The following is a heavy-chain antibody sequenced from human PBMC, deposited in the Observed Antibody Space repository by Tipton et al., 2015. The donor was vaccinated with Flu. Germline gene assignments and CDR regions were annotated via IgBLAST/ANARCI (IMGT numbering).Heavy chain of an antibody. CDR3: ARVADSGSYSVGAFDI. J-gene: IGHJ3*02. Sequence: SLRLSCAASGFTVSSNYMSRVRQAPGKGLEWVANIKQDGSEKYYVDSVKGRFTISRDNAKNSLYLQMNSLRAEDTAVYYCARVADSGSYSVGAFDIWGQGTMVTVSS. D-gene: IGHD1-26*01. CDR2: IKQDGSEK. CDR1: GFTVSSNY. V-gene: IGHV3-7*04.